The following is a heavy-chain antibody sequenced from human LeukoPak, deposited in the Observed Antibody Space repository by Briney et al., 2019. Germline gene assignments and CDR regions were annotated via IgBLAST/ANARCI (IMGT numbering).Heavy chain of an antibody. Sequence: SVKVSCKASGGTFSSYAISWVRQAPGQGLEWMGGIIPIFGTANYAQKFQGRVTITADESTSTAYMELSSLRSEDTAVYYCARITYYDFWSGYSEIPFFDYWGQGTLVTVSS. D-gene: IGHD3-3*01. CDR3: ARITYYDFWSGYSEIPFFDY. CDR1: GGTFSSYA. V-gene: IGHV1-69*13. CDR2: IIPIFGTA. J-gene: IGHJ4*02.